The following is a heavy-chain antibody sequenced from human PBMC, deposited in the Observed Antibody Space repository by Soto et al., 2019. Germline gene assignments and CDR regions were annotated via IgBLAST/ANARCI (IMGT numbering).Heavy chain of an antibody. CDR3: ARNTYYGSGSYYNDAFDI. V-gene: IGHV1-18*01. CDR2: ISAYNGNT. CDR1: GYTFTSYG. D-gene: IGHD3-10*01. Sequence: APVKVSCKASGYTFTSYGISWVLQAPGQGLEWMGWISAYNGNTNYAQKLQGRVTMTTDTSTSTAYMELRSLRSDDTAVYYCARNTYYGSGSYYNDAFDIWGQGTMVTVSS. J-gene: IGHJ3*02.